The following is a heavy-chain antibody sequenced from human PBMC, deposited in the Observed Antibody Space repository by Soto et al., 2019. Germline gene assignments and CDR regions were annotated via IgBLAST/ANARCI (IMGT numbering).Heavy chain of an antibody. J-gene: IGHJ6*02. D-gene: IGHD3-3*01. Sequence: PSETLSLTCGVSGGSINSGGYSWSWIRQPPGRGLEWIGNIYPSGSANYSPSLKTRVTISVDRSMNQFSLNLGSVTAADTAVYYCAREIFPYGMDVWGPGTRVTVSS. CDR2: IYPSGSA. V-gene: IGHV4-30-2*01. CDR3: AREIFPYGMDV. CDR1: GGSINSGGYS.